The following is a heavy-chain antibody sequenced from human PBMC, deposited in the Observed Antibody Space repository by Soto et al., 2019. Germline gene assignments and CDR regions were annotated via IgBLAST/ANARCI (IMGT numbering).Heavy chain of an antibody. Sequence: EVQLLESGGGFVQPWGSLRLSCAASGFTFSSYGMHWVRQAPGKGLVWVSSISTDASSTSYADPVKGRFTISRDNAKNTLYLQMNSVRAEDTAVYYCARLPNKTPQNWGQGTLVIVSP. CDR2: ISTDASST. CDR3: ARLPNKTPQN. CDR1: GFTFSSYG. J-gene: IGHJ1*01. V-gene: IGHV3-74*01.